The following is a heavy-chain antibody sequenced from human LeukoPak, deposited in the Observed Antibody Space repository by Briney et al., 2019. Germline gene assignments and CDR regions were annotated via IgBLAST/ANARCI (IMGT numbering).Heavy chain of an antibody. Sequence: ASVKVSCKASGYTFTSYGISWVRQAPGQGLEWMGWISAYNGNTNYAQKLQGRVTMTTDTSTSTAYMELRSLRSDDTAVYYRARANYDFWSGYYFDYWGQGTLVTVSS. J-gene: IGHJ4*02. V-gene: IGHV1-18*01. CDR3: ARANYDFWSGYYFDY. CDR2: ISAYNGNT. CDR1: GYTFTSYG. D-gene: IGHD3-3*01.